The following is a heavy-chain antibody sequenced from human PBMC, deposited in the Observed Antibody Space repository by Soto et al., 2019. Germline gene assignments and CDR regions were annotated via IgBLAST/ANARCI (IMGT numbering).Heavy chain of an antibody. V-gene: IGHV1-69*06. CDR1: EDRFSSYP. CDR3: ASINNGQWSHTAMDF. CDR2: IVPMFGSL. D-gene: IGHD6-19*01. J-gene: IGHJ6*02. Sequence: QVQLVQSGTEVRKPGSSVKVSCKASEDRFSSYPVSWVRQAPGQGLEWMGEIVPMFGSLKSAQKFQAGLAISADKSPTTVYLEPGSLRSEDTAVYYFASINNGQWSHTAMDFWGQGTTVIVSS.